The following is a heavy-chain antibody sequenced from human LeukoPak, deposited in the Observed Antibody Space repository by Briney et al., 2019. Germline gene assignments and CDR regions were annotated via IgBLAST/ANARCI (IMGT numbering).Heavy chain of an antibody. V-gene: IGHV4-34*01. CDR1: GGSFSSYY. J-gene: IGHJ6*02. Sequence: SETLSLTCAVYGGSFSSYYWGWIRQPPGKGLEWIGEINHSGSTNYNPSLKSRVTISVDTSKNQFSLRLSSVTAADTAVYYCSSSCPTVTTGGCWYYGMDVWGQGTTVTVSS. CDR2: INHSGST. D-gene: IGHD4-11*01. CDR3: SSSCPTVTTGGCWYYGMDV.